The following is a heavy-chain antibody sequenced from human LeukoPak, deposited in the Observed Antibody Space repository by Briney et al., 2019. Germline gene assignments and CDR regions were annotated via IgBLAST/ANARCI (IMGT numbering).Heavy chain of an antibody. V-gene: IGHV3-74*01. J-gene: IGHJ4*02. D-gene: IGHD3-9*01. CDR2: INSDGSST. CDR3: AYDILTG. CDR1: GFTVSSNY. Sequence: GGSLRLSCAVSGFTVSSNYMTWVRQAPGKGLVWVSRINSDGSSTNYADSVKGRFTISRDNAKNTLYLQMNGLRAEDTAIYYCAYDILTGWGQGTLVTVSS.